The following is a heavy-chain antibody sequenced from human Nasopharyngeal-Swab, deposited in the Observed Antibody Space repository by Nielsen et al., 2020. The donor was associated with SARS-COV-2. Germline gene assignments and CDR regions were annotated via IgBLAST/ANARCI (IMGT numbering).Heavy chain of an antibody. D-gene: IGHD3-3*01. CDR3: ATVRQIITIFGVGRPGNWFDP. CDR2: FDPEDGET. V-gene: IGHV1-24*01. Sequence: ASVKVSCKVSGYTLTELSMHWVRQAPGKGLEWTGGFDPEDGETIYAQKFQGRVAMTEDTSTDTAYMELSSLRSEDTAVYYCATVRQIITIFGVGRPGNWFDPWGQGTLVTVSS. CDR1: GYTLTELS. J-gene: IGHJ5*02.